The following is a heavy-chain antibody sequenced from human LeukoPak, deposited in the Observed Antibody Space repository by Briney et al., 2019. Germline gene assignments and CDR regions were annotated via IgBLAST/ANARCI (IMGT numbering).Heavy chain of an antibody. CDR1: GFTFSTYA. Sequence: GGSLRLSCAASGFTFSTYAMSWVRQAPGKGLEWVSTISSGGGFTYYSDSVKGRFTISRDSSKNTLCLQMNSLRAEDTAVYYCAKDLRIRAGVPNYWGQGTLVTVSS. V-gene: IGHV3-23*01. CDR2: ISSGGGFT. D-gene: IGHD2-8*01. CDR3: AKDLRIRAGVPNY. J-gene: IGHJ4*02.